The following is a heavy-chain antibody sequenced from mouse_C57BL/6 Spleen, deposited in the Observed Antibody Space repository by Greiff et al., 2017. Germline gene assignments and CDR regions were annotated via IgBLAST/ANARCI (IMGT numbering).Heavy chain of an antibody. CDR2: ISSGSSTI. D-gene: IGHD1-1*01. CDR3: ARVTTVVAPFAY. Sequence: EVKLMESGGGLVKPGGSLKLSCAASGFTFSDYGMHWVRQAPEKGLEWVAYISSGSSTIYYADTVKGRFTISRDNAKNTLFLQMTSLRSDDTAMYYCARVTTVVAPFAYWGQGTLVTVSA. V-gene: IGHV5-17*01. CDR1: GFTFSDYG. J-gene: IGHJ3*01.